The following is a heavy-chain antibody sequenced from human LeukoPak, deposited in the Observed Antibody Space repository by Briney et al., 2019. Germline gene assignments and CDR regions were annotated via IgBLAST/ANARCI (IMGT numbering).Heavy chain of an antibody. CDR1: GGSISSYY. D-gene: IGHD6-19*01. J-gene: IGHJ4*02. CDR2: IYSSGST. CDR3: AKGGRGMAVPEFDY. Sequence: PSETLSLTCTVSGGSISSYYWSWIRQPAGKGLEWIGRIYSSGSTNYNPSLESRVTMSIDTSKNQFSLKLTSVTAADTAAYYCAKGGRGMAVPEFDYWGQGTLVTVSS. V-gene: IGHV4-4*07.